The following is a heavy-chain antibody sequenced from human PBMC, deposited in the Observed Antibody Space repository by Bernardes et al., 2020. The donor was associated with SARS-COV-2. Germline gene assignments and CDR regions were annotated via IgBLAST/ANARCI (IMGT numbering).Heavy chain of an antibody. D-gene: IGHD3-10*01. Sequence: SEPLSLTCSVSGASVNNGFNYWGWVLQAPGKGLEWIGNIYYTGDTKYNPSLRSRVTISIDTSKNQFSLNLTSVTAADTAVYYCARDQFKYFYPSGTPSVSGAFDIWGQGTMVTVSS. V-gene: IGHV4-61*01. J-gene: IGHJ3*02. CDR1: GASVNNGFNY. CDR2: IYYTGDT. CDR3: ARDQFKYFYPSGTPSVSGAFDI.